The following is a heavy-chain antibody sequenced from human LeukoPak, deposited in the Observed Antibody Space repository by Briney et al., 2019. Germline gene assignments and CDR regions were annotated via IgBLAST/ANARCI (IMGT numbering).Heavy chain of an antibody. D-gene: IGHD3-22*01. CDR3: ARMYYDSSGYYEPIYYFDY. Sequence: SETLSLTCTVSGGSISSSSYCWGWIRQPPGKGLEWIGSIYYSGSTYYNPSLKSRVTISVDTSKNQFSLKLSSVTAADTAVYYCARMYYDSSGYYEPIYYFDYWGQGTLVTVSS. V-gene: IGHV4-39*07. CDR1: GGSISSSSYC. CDR2: IYYSGST. J-gene: IGHJ4*02.